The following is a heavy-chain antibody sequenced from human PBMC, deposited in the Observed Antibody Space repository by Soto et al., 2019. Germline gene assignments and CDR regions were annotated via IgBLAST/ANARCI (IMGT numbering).Heavy chain of an antibody. J-gene: IGHJ4*02. Sequence: ASVKVSCKASGYTFTSYGISWVRQAPGQELEWMGWISAYNSNTNCAQKLQGRVTMTTDTSTSTAYMELRSLRSDDTAVYYCARDYDSSGYYSRAFDYWGQGTLVTVSS. CDR3: ARDYDSSGYYSRAFDY. CDR1: GYTFTSYG. D-gene: IGHD3-22*01. V-gene: IGHV1-18*04. CDR2: ISAYNSNT.